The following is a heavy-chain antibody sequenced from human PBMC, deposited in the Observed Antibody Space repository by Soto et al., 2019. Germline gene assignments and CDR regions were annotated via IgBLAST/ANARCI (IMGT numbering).Heavy chain of an antibody. Sequence: KPSETLSLTCTVSGGSISSGDYYWSWIRQPPGKGLEWIGYIYYSGSTYYNPSLKSRVTISVDTSKNQFSLKLSSVTAADTAVYYCARADYGDSEKENWFDPWGQETLVTVSS. CDR3: ARADYGDSEKENWFDP. CDR1: GGSISSGDYY. CDR2: IYYSGST. J-gene: IGHJ5*02. V-gene: IGHV4-30-4*01. D-gene: IGHD4-17*01.